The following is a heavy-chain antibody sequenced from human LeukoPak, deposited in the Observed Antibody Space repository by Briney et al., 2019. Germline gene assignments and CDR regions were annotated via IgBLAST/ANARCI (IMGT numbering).Heavy chain of an antibody. Sequence: GASVKVSCKASGYNFAIYGITWVRQAPGQGLEWMGWISAENGNTNCAQKFQGRVTMTADTFTSTAYLDLRSLRSDDTAVYYCARAGATVTTNFDNWGQGTLVTVSS. CDR3: ARAGATVTTNFDN. V-gene: IGHV1-18*01. D-gene: IGHD4-17*01. J-gene: IGHJ4*02. CDR2: ISAENGNT. CDR1: GYNFAIYG.